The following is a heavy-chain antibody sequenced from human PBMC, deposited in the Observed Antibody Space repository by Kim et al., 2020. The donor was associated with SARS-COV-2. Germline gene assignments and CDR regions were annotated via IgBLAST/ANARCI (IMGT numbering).Heavy chain of an antibody. CDR3: AAVPCLVRGVREFDY. Sequence: QKFQERVTITRDMSTSTAYMELSSLRSEDTAVYYCAAVPCLVRGVREFDYWGQGTLVTVSS. V-gene: IGHV1-58*01. J-gene: IGHJ4*02. D-gene: IGHD3-10*01.